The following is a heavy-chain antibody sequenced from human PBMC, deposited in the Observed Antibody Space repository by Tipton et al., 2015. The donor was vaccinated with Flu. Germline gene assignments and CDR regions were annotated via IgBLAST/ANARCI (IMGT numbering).Heavy chain of an antibody. Sequence: TLSLTCAVYGESFSGHDWSWIRQPPGKGLEWIGEINHSGSTNYNPSLKSRVTISLDTSKNQFSLKLKSVTAADTAVYYCARRDYSNYVSEPKNWFDPWGQGTLVTVSS. V-gene: IGHV4-34*01. D-gene: IGHD4-11*01. CDR3: ARRDYSNYVSEPKNWFDP. CDR2: INHSGST. J-gene: IGHJ5*02. CDR1: GESFSGHD.